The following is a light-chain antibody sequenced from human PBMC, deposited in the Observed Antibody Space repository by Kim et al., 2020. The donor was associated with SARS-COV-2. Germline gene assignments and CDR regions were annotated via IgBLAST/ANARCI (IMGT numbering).Light chain of an antibody. CDR2: DVS. CDR1: SSDVGGYNY. Sequence: GHSIPLSCTAPSSDVGGYNYVSWYQQHPGKAPKLMIYDVSNRPSGVSNRFSGSKSGNTASLTISGLQAEDEADYYCSSYTSSSTWVFGGGTQLTVL. CDR3: SSYTSSSTWV. J-gene: IGLJ3*02. V-gene: IGLV2-14*03.